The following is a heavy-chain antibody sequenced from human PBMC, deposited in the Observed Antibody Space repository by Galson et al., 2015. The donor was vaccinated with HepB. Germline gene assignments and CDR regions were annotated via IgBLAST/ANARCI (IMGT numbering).Heavy chain of an antibody. CDR3: ARGSGALEI. Sequence: SCKASGGTFSSYALSWVRQAPGQGLEWMGGIIPIFTTANYAQNYQGRVTITADESTNTAYMELSDVKSEDAAVYYCARGSGALEIWGQGTKVTV. CDR2: IIPIFTTA. CDR1: GGTFSSYA. J-gene: IGHJ3*02. D-gene: IGHD1-26*01. V-gene: IGHV1-69*01.